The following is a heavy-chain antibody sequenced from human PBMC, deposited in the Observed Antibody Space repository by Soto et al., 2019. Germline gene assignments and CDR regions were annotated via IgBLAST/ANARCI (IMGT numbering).Heavy chain of an antibody. CDR2: MSGSSGAT. CDR3: AKHDCSGGSCYSVDH. CDR1: GFTFSTFV. J-gene: IGHJ4*02. Sequence: EVQLLESGGGLVQPGGSLRLSCAASGFTFSTFVMSWVRQAPGKGLEWVSEMSGSSGATYYADSVKGRFTISRDNSKNNLYMQMNSLRAEDTAVYYCAKHDCSGGSCYSVDHWGQGTLVTVSS. D-gene: IGHD2-15*01. V-gene: IGHV3-23*01.